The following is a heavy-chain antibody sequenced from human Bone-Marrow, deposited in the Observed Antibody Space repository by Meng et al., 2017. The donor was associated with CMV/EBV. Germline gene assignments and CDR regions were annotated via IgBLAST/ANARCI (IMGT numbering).Heavy chain of an antibody. CDR2: IHPSGGST. D-gene: IGHD3-22*01. V-gene: IGHV1-46*01. CDR1: GYTFTSYY. Sequence: ASVKVSCKASGYTFTSYYMHWVRQAPGQGLEWMGIIHPSGGSTSYAQKFQGRVTMTRDTSTSTVYMELSSLRSEDTAVYYCARMFDITMIVGRGYYFDYWGQGTLVAVSS. CDR3: ARMFDITMIVGRGYYFDY. J-gene: IGHJ4*02.